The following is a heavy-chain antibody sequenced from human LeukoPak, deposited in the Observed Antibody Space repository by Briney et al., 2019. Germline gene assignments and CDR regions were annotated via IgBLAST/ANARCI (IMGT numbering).Heavy chain of an antibody. V-gene: IGHV1-18*01. CDR3: ARETASGYLGFDF. CDR2: ISAYGHT. CDR1: GYTFTNYG. J-gene: IGHJ4*02. Sequence: GASVKASCKASGYTFTNYGFTWVRQAPGQGLEWMGWISAYGHTKLARNLQARVTVTIDTSTTTAYMELRSLSSDDTAVYFCARETASGYLGFDFWGQGTLITVSS. D-gene: IGHD3-3*01.